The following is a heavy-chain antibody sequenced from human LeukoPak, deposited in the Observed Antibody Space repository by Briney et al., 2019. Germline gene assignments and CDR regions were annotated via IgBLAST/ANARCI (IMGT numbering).Heavy chain of an antibody. CDR1: GLTFSSYW. J-gene: IGHJ4*02. CDR3: ASLTSQYDY. CDR2: INNYGSIT. Sequence: GGSLRLSCAASGLTFSSYWMQWVRQAPGKGLVWVSRINNYGSITTYADSVKGRFTISRDNAKNTLYLQMNSLRAEDTAVYYCASLTSQYDYWGLGTLVTVSS. V-gene: IGHV3-74*03. D-gene: IGHD3-10*01.